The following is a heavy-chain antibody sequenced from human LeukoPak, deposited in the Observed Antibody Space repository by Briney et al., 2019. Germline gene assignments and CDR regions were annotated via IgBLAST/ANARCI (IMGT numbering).Heavy chain of an antibody. V-gene: IGHV3-23*01. CDR2: ISGSGTTT. D-gene: IGHD4-23*01. CDR3: AKEVGSYGGNTGGHFDY. J-gene: IGHJ4*02. CDR1: GFTFSNNA. Sequence: PGGSLRLSCTASGFTFSNNAMSWVRQGPGKGLEWVSVISGSGTTTNYADSVKGRFSISRDNSKNTLYVQMNSLRAEDTATYFCAKEVGSYGGNTGGHFDYWGQGTQVTVSS.